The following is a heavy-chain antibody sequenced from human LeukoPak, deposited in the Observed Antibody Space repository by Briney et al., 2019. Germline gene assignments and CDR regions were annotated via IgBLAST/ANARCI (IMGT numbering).Heavy chain of an antibody. V-gene: IGHV3-49*04. CDR1: GFTFGDYA. Sequence: PGGSLRLSCAASGFTFGDYAMSWVRQAPGKGLEWVGFIRSTAGGGTTEYAASVKGRFTISRDDSKSFAYLQMNSLRTEDTAVYYCTRDPRGYSYAPYYYYYTDVWGKGTTVTVSS. CDR3: TRDPRGYSYAPYYYYYTDV. J-gene: IGHJ6*03. CDR2: IRSTAGGGTT. D-gene: IGHD5-18*01.